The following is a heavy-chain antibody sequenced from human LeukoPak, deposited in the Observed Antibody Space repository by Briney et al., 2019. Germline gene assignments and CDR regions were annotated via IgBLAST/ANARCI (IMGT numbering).Heavy chain of an antibody. CDR2: ISYSGNT. V-gene: IGHV4-59*08. D-gene: IGHD3-16*01. CDR1: GGSISSYY. J-gene: IGHJ4*02. CDR3: ARHTTHGDYNPNDY. Sequence: TSSETLSLTCTVSGGSISSYYWSWIRQPPGKGLEWIGYISYSGNTDSNPSLKSRVTISVDTSKNQFSLKLSSVTAADTAVYYCARHTTHGDYNPNDYWGQGTLVTVSS.